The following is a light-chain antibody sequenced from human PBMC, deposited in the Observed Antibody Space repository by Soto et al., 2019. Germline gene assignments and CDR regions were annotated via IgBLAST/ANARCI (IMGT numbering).Light chain of an antibody. CDR1: QTINNN. V-gene: IGKV3-15*01. CDR2: GAP. J-gene: IGKJ1*01. CDR3: QQYNNWPQT. Sequence: VMTQAPATLSVSPGERATLSCRASQTINNNVAWCLLKDGQVPRLLIYGAPTRATDVPARFSGSESGTEFTLTISSLQSEDFAEYHCQQYNNWPQTFGQGTKVDI.